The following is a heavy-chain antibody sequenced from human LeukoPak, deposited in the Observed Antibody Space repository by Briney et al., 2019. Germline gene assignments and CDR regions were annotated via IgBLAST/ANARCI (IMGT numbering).Heavy chain of an antibody. V-gene: IGHV4-61*02. Sequence: SETLSLTCTVSGGSISSGSYYWSWIRQPAGKGLEWIGRIYTSGSTNYNPSLKSRVTISVDTSRNQFSLRLTSVTAADTAVYFCARERGVAGFDYWGQGALVTASS. CDR1: GGSISSGSYY. CDR3: ARERGVAGFDY. J-gene: IGHJ4*02. CDR2: IYTSGST. D-gene: IGHD6-19*01.